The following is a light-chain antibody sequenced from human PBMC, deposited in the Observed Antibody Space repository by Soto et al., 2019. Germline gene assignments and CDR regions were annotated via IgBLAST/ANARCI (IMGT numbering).Light chain of an antibody. V-gene: IGKV1-5*03. CDR3: QQFDSFPT. J-gene: IGKJ1*01. CDR1: QSISTY. Sequence: DIQMTQSPSTLSASVGDGVTITCRASQSISTYLAWYQQKPGKAPKLLIYRASNLESGVPSSFSGSGSGTEFTLTISSMQPYDFATYYCQQFDSFPTFGQGTKVEIK. CDR2: RAS.